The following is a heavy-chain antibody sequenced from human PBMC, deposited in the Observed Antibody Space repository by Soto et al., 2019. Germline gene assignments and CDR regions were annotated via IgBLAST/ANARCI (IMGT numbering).Heavy chain of an antibody. CDR3: VMVDNYVTPTPQDV. V-gene: IGHV1-18*01. Sequence: QVQLVQTGDEVKKPGASVKVSCKDSGYIFVTYGIAWVRQAPRQGREWMGWISPYTGNTHSATKVQGRLTMTTDTSTSTAYMDLGSLTSDDTAVYYCVMVDNYVTPTPQDVWGQGTTVTVSS. CDR1: GYIFVTYG. J-gene: IGHJ6*02. CDR2: ISPYTGNT. D-gene: IGHD3-16*01.